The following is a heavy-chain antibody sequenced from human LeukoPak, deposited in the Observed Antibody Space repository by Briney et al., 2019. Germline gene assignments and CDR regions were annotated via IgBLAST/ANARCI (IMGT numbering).Heavy chain of an antibody. D-gene: IGHD3-16*02. CDR3: ARGRIMITFGGVIAPCAFDI. V-gene: IGHV1-18*01. CDR2: ISAYNGNT. J-gene: IGHJ3*02. CDR1: GYTFTSYG. Sequence: SVKVSCKSSGYTFTSYGISWVRQAPGQGLEWMGWISAYNGNTNYAQKLQGRVTMTTDTSTSTAYMELRSLRSDDTAVYYCARGRIMITFGGVIAPCAFDIWGQGTMVTVSS.